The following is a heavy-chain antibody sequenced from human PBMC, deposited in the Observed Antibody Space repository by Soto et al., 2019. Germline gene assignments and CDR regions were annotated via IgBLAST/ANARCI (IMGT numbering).Heavy chain of an antibody. V-gene: IGHV1-18*01. CDR1: GYTFTRYG. Sequence: ASVKVSCKASGYTFTRYGISWVRQAPGRGLEWMGWISAYNGNTNYAQKLQGRVTMTTDTSTSTAYMELRSLRSDDTAVYYCARALRLHGILTAPAEFAPWGQRTPVPVAS. CDR2: ISAYNGNT. D-gene: IGHD3-9*01. CDR3: ARALRLHGILTAPAEFAP. J-gene: IGHJ5*02.